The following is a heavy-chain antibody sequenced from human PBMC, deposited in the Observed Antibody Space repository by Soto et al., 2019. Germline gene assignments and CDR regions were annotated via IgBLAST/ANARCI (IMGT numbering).Heavy chain of an antibody. CDR2: IYPGDSDT. CDR1: GYTFTNYW. V-gene: IGHV5-51*01. Sequence: PGESLKISCKGFGYTFTNYWIGWVRQMPGKGPEWMGIIYPGDSDTKYNPSFQGQVTISADKSITTTYLQWSSLKASDTAIYYCAASISYYGMDVWGQGTTVTVSS. CDR3: AASISYYGMDV. J-gene: IGHJ6*02.